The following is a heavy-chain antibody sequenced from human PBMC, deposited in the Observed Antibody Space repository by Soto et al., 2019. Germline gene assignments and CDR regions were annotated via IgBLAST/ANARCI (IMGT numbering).Heavy chain of an antibody. Sequence: QVQLVQSGGEVKKPGASVKVSCKASGYTFTRHGINWVRQAPGQGLEWLGWINPYNGNTKYAQKVQGRVTMTTDTSTSTAYMDLRSLRSDDTAVYYCARGPTGSRVDYWGQGTLVTVSS. CDR3: ARGPTGSRVDY. CDR1: GYTFTRHG. CDR2: INPYNGNT. D-gene: IGHD2-15*01. V-gene: IGHV1-18*01. J-gene: IGHJ4*02.